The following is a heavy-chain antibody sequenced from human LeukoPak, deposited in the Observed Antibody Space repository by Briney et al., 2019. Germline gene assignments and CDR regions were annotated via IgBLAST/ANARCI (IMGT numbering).Heavy chain of an antibody. CDR3: ARRSPTTETTDPFQH. Sequence: GASVKVSCKASGYTFTSYDINWVRQATGQGLEWMGWMNPNSGNTGYAQKFQGRVTMTRNTSISTAYMELRSLTSDDTAVYFCARRSPTTETTDPFQHWGQGTLVSVS. CDR2: MNPNSGNT. CDR1: GYTFTSYD. D-gene: IGHD4-11*01. V-gene: IGHV1-8*01. J-gene: IGHJ1*01.